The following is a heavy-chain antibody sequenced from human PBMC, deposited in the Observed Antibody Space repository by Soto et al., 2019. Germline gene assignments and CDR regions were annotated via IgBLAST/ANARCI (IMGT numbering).Heavy chain of an antibody. Sequence: QVQLVESGGGVVQPGRSLRLSCAASGFTFSGHGMHWVRQAPGKGLERGAVVWHDGSKENYADSVQGRFTISRANSKHTLYLRMDSLRAEATAVYACASGRVGDGGGNSCYYDFWGQGTLVTVSS. CDR3: ASGRVGDGGGNSCYYDF. CDR1: GFTFSGHG. D-gene: IGHD1-26*01. J-gene: IGHJ4*02. V-gene: IGHV3-33*01. CDR2: VWHDGSKE.